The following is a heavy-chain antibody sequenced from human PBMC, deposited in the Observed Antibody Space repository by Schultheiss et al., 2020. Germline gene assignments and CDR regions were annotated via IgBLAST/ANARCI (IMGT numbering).Heavy chain of an antibody. V-gene: IGHV1-2*06. CDR1: GYTFTGYY. Sequence: ASVKVSCKASGYTFTGYYMHWVRQAPGQGLEWMGRINPNSGGTNYAQKFQGRVTMTRDTSISTAYMELSRLRSDDTAVYYCATNGPCSSTSCYFDYWGQGTLVTVSS. CDR2: INPNSGGT. D-gene: IGHD2-2*01. CDR3: ATNGPCSSTSCYFDY. J-gene: IGHJ4*02.